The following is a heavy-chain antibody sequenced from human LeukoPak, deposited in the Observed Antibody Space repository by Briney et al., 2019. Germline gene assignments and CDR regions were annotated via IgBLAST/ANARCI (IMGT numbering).Heavy chain of an antibody. CDR2: ISKDGGTK. V-gene: IGHV3-30-3*01. CDR3: ARGGDLKYCSGGSCYSVDY. CDR1: GFSFSDYV. Sequence: TGRSLRLSCAASGFSFSDYVIHWVRQAPGKGLDWVAVISKDGGTKYYADSVKGRLTISRDNSKNVLYLQMNSLRPEDTAVYYCARGGDLKYCSGGSCYSVDYWGQGTLVTVSS. D-gene: IGHD2-15*01. J-gene: IGHJ4*02.